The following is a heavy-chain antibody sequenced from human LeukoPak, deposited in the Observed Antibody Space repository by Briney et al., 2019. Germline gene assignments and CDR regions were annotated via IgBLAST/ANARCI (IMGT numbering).Heavy chain of an antibody. CDR3: ARGSGGYSSGLKFDY. J-gene: IGHJ4*02. V-gene: IGHV4-34*01. Sequence: SETLSLTCAVYGGSFSGYYWSWIRQPPGKGLEWIGEINHSGSTNYNPSLKSRVTISVDTSKNQFSLKLSSVTAADTAVYYCARGSGGYSSGLKFDYWGQGTLVTVSS. CDR2: INHSGST. CDR1: GGSFSGYY. D-gene: IGHD5-18*01.